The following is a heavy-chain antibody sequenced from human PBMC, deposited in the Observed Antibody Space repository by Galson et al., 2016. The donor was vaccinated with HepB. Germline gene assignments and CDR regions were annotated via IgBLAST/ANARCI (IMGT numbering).Heavy chain of an antibody. CDR3: ARAQWRQARRAAYFDY. J-gene: IGHJ4*02. CDR1: GFTFSDYW. D-gene: IGHD5-18*01. CDR2: IKRDGSQI. V-gene: IGHV3-7*04. Sequence: SLRPSCAASGFTFSDYWMNWVRQAPGQGLEWVANIKRDGSQIYYVDSVKGRFTISRDNFQNSLFLQMNSLRAEDTAVYYCARAQWRQARRAAYFDYWGQGALVTVSS.